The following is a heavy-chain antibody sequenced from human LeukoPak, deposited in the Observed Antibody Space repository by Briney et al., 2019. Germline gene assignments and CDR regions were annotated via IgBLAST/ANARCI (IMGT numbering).Heavy chain of an antibody. V-gene: IGHV1-8*01. Sequence: ASVKVSCKASGYTFTSYAINWVRQATGQGLEWMGWMNPNSGNTGYAQKFQGRVTMTRNTSISTAYMELSSLRSEDTAVYYCAREQYCSGGSCYWFDPWGQGTLVTVSS. D-gene: IGHD2-15*01. CDR1: GYTFTSYA. CDR2: MNPNSGNT. J-gene: IGHJ5*02. CDR3: AREQYCSGGSCYWFDP.